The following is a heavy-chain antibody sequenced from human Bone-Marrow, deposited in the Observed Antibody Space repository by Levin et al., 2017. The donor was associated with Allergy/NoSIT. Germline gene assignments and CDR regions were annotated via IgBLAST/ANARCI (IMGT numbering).Heavy chain of an antibody. V-gene: IGHV3-23*01. CDR1: GFTFSTYV. CDR2: ISGSGGGT. D-gene: IGHD6-13*01. J-gene: IGHJ4*02. Sequence: QPGGSLRLSCVASGFTFSTYVMSWVRQAPGKGLEWVSVISGSGGGTNYAASVKGRFTISRDNSKNTVYLQMNSLRAEETAVYYCAKLVGSSSHDYWGQGTLVTVSS. CDR3: AKLVGSSSHDY.